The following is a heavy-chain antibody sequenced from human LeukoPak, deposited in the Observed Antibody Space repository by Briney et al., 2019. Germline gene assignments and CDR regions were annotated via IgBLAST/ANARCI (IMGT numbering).Heavy chain of an antibody. D-gene: IGHD3-3*01. CDR3: ATVPGRDFWSGYYTFDY. CDR1: GYTLTELS. Sequence: ASVKVPCKVSGYTLTELSMHWVRQAPGKGLEWMGGFDPEDGETIYAQKFQGRVTMTEDTSTDTAYMELSSLRSEDTAVYYCATVPGRDFWSGYYTFDYWGQGTLVTVSS. V-gene: IGHV1-24*01. CDR2: FDPEDGET. J-gene: IGHJ4*02.